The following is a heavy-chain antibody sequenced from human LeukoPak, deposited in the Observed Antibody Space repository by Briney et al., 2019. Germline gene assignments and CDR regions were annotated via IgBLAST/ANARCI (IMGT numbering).Heavy chain of an antibody. V-gene: IGHV3-74*01. CDR1: GFTFSSYW. CDR2: IKDGGTTT. Sequence: SGGSLRLSCAASGFTFSSYWIHWARQFPGKGLVWVSRIKDGGTTTDYADSVKGRFTISRDDAKNTLYLQMNSLRAEDTAVYYCTTIRPGYWGRGTLVTVSS. J-gene: IGHJ4*02. D-gene: IGHD5-24*01. CDR3: TTIRPGY.